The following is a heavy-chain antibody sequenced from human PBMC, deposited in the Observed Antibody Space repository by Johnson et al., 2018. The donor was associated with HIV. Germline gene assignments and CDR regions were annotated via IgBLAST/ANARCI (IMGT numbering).Heavy chain of an antibody. CDR2: ISWNSGSI. D-gene: IGHD1-26*01. CDR1: GFTFDDYA. J-gene: IGHJ3*02. V-gene: IGHV3-9*01. Sequence: VESGGGLVQSGRSLRLSCAASGFTFDDYAMHWVRQAPGKGLEWVSGISWNSGSIGYADSVKGRFTISRDNAKNSLYLQMNSLRAEDTGVYYCARERGEGGSYYSFRRDAFDIWGQGTIVTVSS. CDR3: ARERGEGGSYYSFRRDAFDI.